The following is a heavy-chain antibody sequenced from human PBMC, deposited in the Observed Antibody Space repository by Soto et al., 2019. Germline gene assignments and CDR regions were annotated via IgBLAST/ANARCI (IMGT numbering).Heavy chain of an antibody. Sequence: QVQLQESGPGLVKPSGTLSLTCAVSSGSISSSNWWSWVRQPPGKGLEWIGEIYHSGSTNYNPSLKSRVTISVDKSKNQFSLKLSSVTAADTAVYYCARGYCSSTSCYMGGPYYYYYYMDVWDKGTTVTVSS. V-gene: IGHV4-4*02. CDR2: IYHSGST. CDR3: ARGYCSSTSCYMGGPYYYYYYMDV. J-gene: IGHJ6*03. D-gene: IGHD2-2*02. CDR1: SGSISSSNW.